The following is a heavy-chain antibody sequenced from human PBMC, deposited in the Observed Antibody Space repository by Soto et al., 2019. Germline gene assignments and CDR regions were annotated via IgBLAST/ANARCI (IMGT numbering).Heavy chain of an antibody. Sequence: GGSLRLSCAASGFTFISYDMHWVRQATGKGLEWVSAIGTAGDTYYPGSVKGRFTISRENAKNSLYLQMNSLRAGDTAVYYCARAYSSSSDYYYYGMDVWGQGTTVTVSS. CDR2: IGTAGDT. D-gene: IGHD6-6*01. CDR3: ARAYSSSSDYYYYGMDV. V-gene: IGHV3-13*01. CDR1: GFTFISYD. J-gene: IGHJ6*02.